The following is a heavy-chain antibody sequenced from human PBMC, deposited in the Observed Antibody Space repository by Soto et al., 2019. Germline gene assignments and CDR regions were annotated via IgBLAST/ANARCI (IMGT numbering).Heavy chain of an antibody. D-gene: IGHD6-13*01. CDR2: ISISGTDT. CDR1: GFSFSSNR. CDR3: VRTPPEPAGSRHYSYGMDV. Sequence: EVQLVESGGGLVKPGGSLRLSCAASGFSFSSNRMSWVRQAPGKGLEWVSYISISGTDTYYADSVKGRFTISRDDAENSLYRQINSLRADDTAVYYWVRTPPEPAGSRHYSYGMDVWGKGTTVTVSS. J-gene: IGHJ6*04. V-gene: IGHV3-21*06.